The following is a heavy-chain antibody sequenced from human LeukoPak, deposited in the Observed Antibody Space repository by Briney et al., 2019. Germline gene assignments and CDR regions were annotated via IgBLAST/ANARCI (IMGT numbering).Heavy chain of an antibody. CDR3: ARAEPLDY. CDR1: GFTFSSYD. J-gene: IGHJ4*02. V-gene: IGHV3-13*01. D-gene: IGHD1-14*01. CDR2: IGTAGDT. Sequence: TGGSLRLSCAASGFTFSSYDMHWVRQATGKGLEWVSAIGTAGDTYYPGSVKGRLTISRENAKNSLYLQMNSLRAEDTAVYYCARAEPLDYWGQGTLVTVSS.